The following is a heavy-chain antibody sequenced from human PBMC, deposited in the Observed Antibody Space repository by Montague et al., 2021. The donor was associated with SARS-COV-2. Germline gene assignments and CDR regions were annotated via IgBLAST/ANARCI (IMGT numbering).Heavy chain of an antibody. CDR2: IYYSGST. V-gene: IGHV4-39*01. D-gene: IGHD3-16*01. J-gene: IGHJ5*02. CDR1: GGSISSSGSY. CDR3: ARMGAGLRLNYWFDP. Sequence: SETLSLICTVSGGSISSSGSYWGRIRQPPGKGLEWIGYIYYSGSTYYNPSLKSRLTIAVDTSKNQFSLNLTSVTAADTAVYYCARMGAGLRLNYWFDPWGQGTLVTVSS.